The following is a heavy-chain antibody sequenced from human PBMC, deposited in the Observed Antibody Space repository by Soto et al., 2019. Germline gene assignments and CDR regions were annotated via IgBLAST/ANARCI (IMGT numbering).Heavy chain of an antibody. CDR1: GFIVSANY. V-gene: IGHV3-66*01. CDR2: IYSGGGI. CDR3: MRRPRA. Sequence: DEQLVESGGALVQPGGSLRLSCAASGFIVSANYMSWVRQAPGQGLEWVAVIYSGGGIYYRDSVKGRFTISRDHSKNTVYLQMNSLRAEDSGGDYCMRRPRAWGQGTLVTVSS. J-gene: IGHJ5*02. D-gene: IGHD6-6*01.